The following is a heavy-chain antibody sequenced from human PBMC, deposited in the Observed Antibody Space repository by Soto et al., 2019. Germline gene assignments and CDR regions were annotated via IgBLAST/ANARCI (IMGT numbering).Heavy chain of an antibody. Sequence: GGSLRLSCSASGFTFSSYVMSWVRQAPGKGLEWVSAISGNGDRTYFGGSVKGRFTVSRDNSKNTLYLQMNSLRAEDTAIYYCAKEYTQLLAHFDYWGQGTLVTVSS. CDR3: AKEYTQLLAHFDY. V-gene: IGHV3-23*01. D-gene: IGHD1-1*01. J-gene: IGHJ4*02. CDR2: ISGNGDRT. CDR1: GFTFSSYV.